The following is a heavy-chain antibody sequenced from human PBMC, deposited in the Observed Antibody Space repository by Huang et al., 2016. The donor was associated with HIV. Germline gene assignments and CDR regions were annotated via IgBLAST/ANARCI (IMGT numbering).Heavy chain of an antibody. J-gene: IGHJ5*02. V-gene: IGHV4-59*01. CDR3: ASASIAARRWFDP. Sequence: QVQPQESGPGLVKPSETLSLTCTVSGGSMSSYYWSWIRQPPGKGLEWIGYIYYSGSTNYNPSLKRRVTISVDTSKNQFSLRLSSVTAADTAVYYCASASIAARRWFDPWGQGSLVTVSS. D-gene: IGHD6-6*01. CDR2: IYYSGST. CDR1: GGSMSSYY.